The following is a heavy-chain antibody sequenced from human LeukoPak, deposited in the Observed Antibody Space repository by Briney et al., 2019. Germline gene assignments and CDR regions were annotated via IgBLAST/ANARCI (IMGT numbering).Heavy chain of an antibody. CDR2: INRDGSTT. Sequence: PGGSLRPSCAASGFTFSNYWVHWVRQAPGKGLVWVSRINRDGSTTKYADSVKGRFTVSRDNAKNTLNLQMNSLRAEDTAVYYCARDKKSGESSEIDYWGQGTLVTVSS. CDR1: GFTFSNYW. J-gene: IGHJ4*02. CDR3: ARDKKSGESSEIDY. D-gene: IGHD3-10*01. V-gene: IGHV3-74*03.